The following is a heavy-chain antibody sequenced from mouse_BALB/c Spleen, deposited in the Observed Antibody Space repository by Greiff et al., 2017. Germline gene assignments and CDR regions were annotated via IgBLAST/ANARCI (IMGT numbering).Heavy chain of an antibody. J-gene: IGHJ2*01. Sequence: QVQLQQSGAELVKPGASVKLSCKTSGYTFTSYWIQWVKQRPGQGLGWIGEIFPGTGTTYYNEKFKGKATLTIDTSSSTAYMQLSSLTSEDSAVYFCAREAYWGQGTTLTVSS. CDR3: AREAY. V-gene: IGHV1S132*01. CDR1: GYTFTSYW. CDR2: IFPGTGTT.